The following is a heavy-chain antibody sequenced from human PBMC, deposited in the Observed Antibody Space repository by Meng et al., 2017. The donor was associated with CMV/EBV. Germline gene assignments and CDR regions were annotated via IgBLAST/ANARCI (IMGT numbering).Heavy chain of an antibody. J-gene: IGHJ3*02. Sequence: GESLTISCAASGFTFSSYWMSWVRQAPGKGLEWVANIKQDGSEKYYVDSVKGRFTISRDNAKNSLYLQMNSLRAEDTAVYYCARNLIYCSSTSCYEGGAFDIWGQGTMVTVSS. D-gene: IGHD2-2*01. CDR2: IKQDGSEK. CDR3: ARNLIYCSSTSCYEGGAFDI. CDR1: GFTFSSYW. V-gene: IGHV3-7*01.